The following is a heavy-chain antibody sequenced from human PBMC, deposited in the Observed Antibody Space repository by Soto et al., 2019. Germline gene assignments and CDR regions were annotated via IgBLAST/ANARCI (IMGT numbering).Heavy chain of an antibody. V-gene: IGHV1-18*01. CDR3: ARDKGANVLRYFDWLTYYFDY. Sequence: ASVKVSCKXSGYTFTSYGISWVRQAPGQGLEWMGWISAYNGNTNYAQKLQGRVTMTTDTSTSTAYMELRSLRSDDTAVYYCARDKGANVLRYFDWLTYYFDYWGQGTLVTVSS. CDR1: GYTFTSYG. J-gene: IGHJ4*02. CDR2: ISAYNGNT. D-gene: IGHD3-9*01.